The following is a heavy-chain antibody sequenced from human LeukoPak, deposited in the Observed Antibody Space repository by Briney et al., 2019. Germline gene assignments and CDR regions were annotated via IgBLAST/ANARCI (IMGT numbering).Heavy chain of an antibody. CDR3: ARDGWYGDYIYAFYI. D-gene: IGHD4-17*01. CDR2: IYTSGST. CDR1: GGSISSYY. Sequence: SETLSLTCTGSGGSISSYYWSWLRQPAGKGREWIGSIYTSGSTNDNPSLKTRVTMSVDTSKNQFSLKLSSVTAADTAVYYCARDGWYGDYIYAFYIWGQGTMVTVSS. J-gene: IGHJ3*02. V-gene: IGHV4-4*07.